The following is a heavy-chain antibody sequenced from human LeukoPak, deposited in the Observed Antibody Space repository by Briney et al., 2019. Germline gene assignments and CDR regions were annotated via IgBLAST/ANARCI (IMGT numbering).Heavy chain of an antibody. CDR3: ARGAPYCSGGSCYSGTTVVTQNYYYYYMDV. J-gene: IGHJ6*03. Sequence: PSETLSLTCTVSGGSTSSEGYYWSWIRQPAGKGLEWIGRIYNSGSTNYNPSLKGRVTISVDTSKNQFSLKLSSVTAADTAVYYCARGAPYCSGGSCYSGTTVVTQNYYYYYMDVWGKGTTVTVSS. V-gene: IGHV4-61*02. CDR2: IYNSGST. D-gene: IGHD2-15*01. CDR1: GGSTSSEGYY.